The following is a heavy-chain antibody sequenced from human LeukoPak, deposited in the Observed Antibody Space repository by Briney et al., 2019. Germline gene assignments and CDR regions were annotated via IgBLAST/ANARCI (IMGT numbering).Heavy chain of an antibody. Sequence: GGSLRLSCAVSGFNFDDYAMHWVRQAPGRGLEWVSGINWKTGNGIYADSVKGRFTISRDNAKNSLYLQMSSLRAEDTALYYCTRRAARWQFDLWGRGTLLTVSS. CDR3: TRRAARWQFDL. D-gene: IGHD5-24*01. CDR2: INWKTGNG. CDR1: GFNFDDYA. V-gene: IGHV3-9*01. J-gene: IGHJ2*01.